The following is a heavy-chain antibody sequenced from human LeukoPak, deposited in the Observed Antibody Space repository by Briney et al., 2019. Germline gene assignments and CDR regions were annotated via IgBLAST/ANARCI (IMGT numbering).Heavy chain of an antibody. CDR2: ILYDGSNK. J-gene: IGHJ4*02. Sequence: GGSLRLSCAASGFTFSSDGMHWVRQAPGKGLEWVAVILYDGSNKYYADSVKGRFTISRDNSKNTLYLQMNSLRAEDTAVYYCAKDGYDFWSGYYGGYFDYWGQGTLVTVSS. CDR3: AKDGYDFWSGYYGGYFDY. V-gene: IGHV3-30*18. CDR1: GFTFSSDG. D-gene: IGHD3-3*01.